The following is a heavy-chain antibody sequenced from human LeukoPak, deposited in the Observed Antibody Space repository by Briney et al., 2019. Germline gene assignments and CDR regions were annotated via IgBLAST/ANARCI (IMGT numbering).Heavy chain of an antibody. Sequence: SETLSLTCTVSGGSISSYYWSWIRQPPGKGLEWIGYIYYSGSTNYNPSLKSRVTISVDTSKNQFSLKLSSVTAADTAVYYCARQMGWYSSGWYGGGFDYWGQGTLDTVSS. CDR3: ARQMGWYSSGWYGGGFDY. D-gene: IGHD6-19*01. CDR2: IYYSGST. CDR1: GGSISSYY. V-gene: IGHV4-59*08. J-gene: IGHJ4*02.